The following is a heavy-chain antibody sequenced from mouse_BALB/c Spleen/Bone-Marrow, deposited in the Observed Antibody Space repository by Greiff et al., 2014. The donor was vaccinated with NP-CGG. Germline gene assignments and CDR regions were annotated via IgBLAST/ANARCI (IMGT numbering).Heavy chain of an antibody. Sequence: VKLMESGAELARPGASVKLSCKASGYTFTDYYINWVKQRTGQGLEWIGEIYPGSGNTYYNEKFKGKATLTADKSSSTAYMQLSSLTSEDSSVYFCARHYRYSCYAMDYWGQGTSVTVSS. V-gene: IGHV1-77*01. CDR2: IYPGSGNT. CDR3: ARHYRYSCYAMDY. D-gene: IGHD2-14*01. J-gene: IGHJ4*01. CDR1: GYTFTDYY.